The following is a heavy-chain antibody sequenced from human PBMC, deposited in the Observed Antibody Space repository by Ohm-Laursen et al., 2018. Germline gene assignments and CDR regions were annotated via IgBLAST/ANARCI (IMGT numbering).Heavy chain of an antibody. CDR3: ARGDLYSSSWQLDY. CDR2: INHIGRT. D-gene: IGHD6-13*01. Sequence: GTLSLTCAVYGGSFSGYDWSWIRQPPGKGLEWIGEINHIGRTNYNPSLKSRVTISVDTSKSQFSLKLTSVTAADTAVYYCARGDLYSSSWQLDYWGQGTLVTVSS. CDR1: GGSFSGYD. J-gene: IGHJ4*02. V-gene: IGHV4-34*01.